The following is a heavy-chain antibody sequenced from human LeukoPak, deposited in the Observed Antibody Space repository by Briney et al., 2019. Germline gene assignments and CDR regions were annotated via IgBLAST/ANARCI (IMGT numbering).Heavy chain of an antibody. V-gene: IGHV1-69*05. D-gene: IGHD3-22*01. CDR1: GGTFSSYA. CDR2: NIPIFGTA. Sequence: ASVKVSCKASGGTFSSYAISWVRQAPGKGLEWMGGNIPIFGTANYAQKFQGRVTITTDESTSTAYMELSSLRSEDTAVYYCASGDTMIVVGGGAFDIWGQGTMVTVSS. J-gene: IGHJ3*02. CDR3: ASGDTMIVVGGGAFDI.